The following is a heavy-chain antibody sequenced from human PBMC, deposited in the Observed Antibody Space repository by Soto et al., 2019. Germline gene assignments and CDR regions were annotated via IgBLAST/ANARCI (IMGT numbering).Heavy chain of an antibody. D-gene: IGHD6-13*01. CDR2: IYSGGST. CDR3: ARAEQLVGYYYYGMDV. CDR1: GFTVSSNY. J-gene: IGHJ6*02. V-gene: IGHV3-53*01. Sequence: GGSLRLSCAASGFTVSSNYMSWVRQAPGKGLEWVSVIYSGGSTYYADSVKGRFTISRDNSKNTLYLQMNSLRAEDTAVDYCARAEQLVGYYYYGMDVWGQGTTVTVSS.